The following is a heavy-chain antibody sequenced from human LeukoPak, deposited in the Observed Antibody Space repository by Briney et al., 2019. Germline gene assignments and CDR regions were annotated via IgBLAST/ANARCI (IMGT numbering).Heavy chain of an antibody. D-gene: IGHD1-7*01. CDR2: TRYDGNKK. CDR3: ARGRHLEWYNWNYPDAFDI. Sequence: QPGGSLRLSCAASGFPFSTYGMHWVRQAPGKGLEWVAFTRYDGNKKDYADSVKGRFTISRDNSNNTLYLQMNRLRTEDTAVYYCARGRHLEWYNWNYPDAFDIWGQGTMVTVSS. CDR1: GFPFSTYG. J-gene: IGHJ3*02. V-gene: IGHV3-30*02.